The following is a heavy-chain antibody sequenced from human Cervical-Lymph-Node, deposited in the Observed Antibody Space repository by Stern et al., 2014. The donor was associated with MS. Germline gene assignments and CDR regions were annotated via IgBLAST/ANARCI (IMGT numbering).Heavy chain of an antibody. J-gene: IGHJ4*02. CDR1: GFTFNKYG. CDR3: TRGDVQKYGDY. CDR2: IWYDGSNE. D-gene: IGHD3-10*01. V-gene: IGHV3-33*01. Sequence: VQLVDSGGGVVQPGTALRLSCAASGFTFNKYGMHWVRQAPGKGLEWVAVIWYDGSNEDYADSVKGRFTISRDTSKNTLYLQMNSLRAEDTAVYYCTRGDVQKYGDYWGQGTLVTVSS.